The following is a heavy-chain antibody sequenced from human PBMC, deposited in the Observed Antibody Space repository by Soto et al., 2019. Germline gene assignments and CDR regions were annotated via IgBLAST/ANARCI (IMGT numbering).Heavy chain of an antibody. Sequence: ETLSLTCTVSGGSSSSYYWSWIRQPPGKGLEWIGYIDYSGSTNYNPSLKSRVTISVGTSKNQFSLKLSSVTAADTAVYYCARKSRNGSGSYYYYYYGMDVWGQGTTVTVSS. CDR3: ARKSRNGSGSYYYYYYGMDV. J-gene: IGHJ6*02. D-gene: IGHD3-10*01. CDR2: IDYSGST. CDR1: GGSSSSYY. V-gene: IGHV4-59*08.